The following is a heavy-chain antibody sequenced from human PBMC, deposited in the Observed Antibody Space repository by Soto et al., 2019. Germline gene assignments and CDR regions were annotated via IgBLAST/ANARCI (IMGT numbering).Heavy chain of an antibody. D-gene: IGHD3-22*01. V-gene: IGHV3-15*07. CDR2: IKSKTDGGTT. CDR3: VTGWCFYDTSGYCAYYYYYGVDV. Sequence: GGSLRLSCAASGFTFSTYWMNWVRQAPGKGLEWVGRIKSKTDGGTTDYAAPVKGRFTISRDDSKNTLYLQMKSLKTEDTAVYYCVTGWCFYDTSGYCAYYYYYGVDVRGQGTTVTVSS. CDR1: GFTFSTYW. J-gene: IGHJ6*02.